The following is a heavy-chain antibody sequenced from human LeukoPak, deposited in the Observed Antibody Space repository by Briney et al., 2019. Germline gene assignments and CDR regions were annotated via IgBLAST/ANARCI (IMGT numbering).Heavy chain of an antibody. D-gene: IGHD1-26*01. CDR3: TTTPYVGFDY. Sequence: PGGSLRLSCAASGFSFSNAWMTWVRQASGKGLEWVGRIKSKVDGGTTDYAAPVKGRFTISRDDSKNTLYLQMNSLKTEDTAVYYCTTTPYVGFDYWGQGTLVTVSS. V-gene: IGHV3-15*01. J-gene: IGHJ4*02. CDR2: IKSKVDGGTT. CDR1: GFSFSNAW.